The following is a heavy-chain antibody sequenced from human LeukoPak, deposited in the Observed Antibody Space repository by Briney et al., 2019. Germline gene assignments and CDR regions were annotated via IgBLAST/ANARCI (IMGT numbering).Heavy chain of an antibody. CDR3: ARSRSSSWYIDY. J-gene: IGHJ4*02. D-gene: IGHD6-13*01. CDR2: IDQDGSEE. V-gene: IGHV3-7*01. Sequence: GGSLRLSCAASGFTFSDSWMTWVRQAPGKGLEWVANIDQDGSEEYYVDSVKGRFTISRDNAKNSVYLQMNSLRAEDTAVYYCARSRSSSWYIDYWGQGTLVTVSS. CDR1: GFTFSDSW.